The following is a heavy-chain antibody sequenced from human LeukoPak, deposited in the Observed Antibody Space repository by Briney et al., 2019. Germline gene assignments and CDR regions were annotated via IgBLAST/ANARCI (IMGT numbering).Heavy chain of an antibody. CDR2: INYGGNT. J-gene: IGHJ4*02. CDR3: ARLWSTSCKGGSCPHQPNY. CDR1: GYSVSSGYY. Sequence: SETLSLTCSVSGYSVSSGYYWDWIRQPPGKGLEWIGTINYGGNTYYNLSLKSRVIIFLDTSKNQFSLKLSSVTAADTAVYYCARLWSTSCKGGSCPHQPNYWGQGTRVTVPS. D-gene: IGHD2-15*01. V-gene: IGHV4-38-2*02.